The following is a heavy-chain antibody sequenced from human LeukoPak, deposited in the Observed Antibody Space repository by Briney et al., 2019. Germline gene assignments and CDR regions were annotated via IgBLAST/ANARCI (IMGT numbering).Heavy chain of an antibody. Sequence: PSETLSLTCTVSGGSISSSSYYWGWIRQPPGKGLEWIGSIYYSGSIYYNPSLKSRVTISVDTSKNQFSLKLSSVTAADTAVYYCASPHLGGDAFDIWGQGTMVTVSS. CDR1: GGSISSSSYY. J-gene: IGHJ3*02. V-gene: IGHV4-39*01. CDR3: ASPHLGGDAFDI. CDR2: IYYSGSI. D-gene: IGHD3-16*01.